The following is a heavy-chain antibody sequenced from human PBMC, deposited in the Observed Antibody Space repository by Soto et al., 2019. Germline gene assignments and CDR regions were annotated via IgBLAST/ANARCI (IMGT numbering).Heavy chain of an antibody. Sequence: QVQLVQSGAEVKKPGSSVKVSCKASGGTFSSYAISWVRQAPGQGLEWMGGIIPIFGTANYAQKFQGRVTITADKSTSTAYMELSSLRSEDTAVYYCARKLRYFDWQPRAAFDIWGQGTMVTVSS. CDR1: GGTFSSYA. J-gene: IGHJ3*02. CDR3: ARKLRYFDWQPRAAFDI. D-gene: IGHD3-9*01. V-gene: IGHV1-69*06. CDR2: IIPIFGTA.